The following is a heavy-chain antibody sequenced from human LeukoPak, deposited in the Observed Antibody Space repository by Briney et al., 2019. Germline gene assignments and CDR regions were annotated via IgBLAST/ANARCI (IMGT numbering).Heavy chain of an antibody. V-gene: IGHV1-69*02. CDR3: ASILSDYYYDSSGSSDAFDI. D-gene: IGHD3-22*01. J-gene: IGHJ3*02. Sequence: SVKVSCKASGGTFSSYTISWVRQAPGQGLEWMGRIIPILGIANYAQRFQGRVTITADKSTSTAYMELSSLRSEDSAVYYCASILSDYYYDSSGSSDAFDIWGQGTMVTVSS. CDR1: GGTFSSYT. CDR2: IIPILGIA.